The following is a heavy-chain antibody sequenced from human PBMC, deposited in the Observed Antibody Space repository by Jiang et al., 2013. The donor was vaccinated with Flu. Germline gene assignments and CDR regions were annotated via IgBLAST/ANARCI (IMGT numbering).Heavy chain of an antibody. CDR1: GGSISDYY. J-gene: IGHJ3*01. CDR2: IYSSGST. Sequence: GPGLVKPSETLSLTCTVSGGSISDYYWTWVRQPPGKGLQWIGYIYSSGSTFYNPSLDSRVTMSIDTSKNQFXLNLNSVTAADTALYFCAREIFD. CDR3: AREIFD. V-gene: IGHV4-59*01.